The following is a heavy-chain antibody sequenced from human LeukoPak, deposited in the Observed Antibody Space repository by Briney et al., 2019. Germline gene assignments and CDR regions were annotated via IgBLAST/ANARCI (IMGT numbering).Heavy chain of an antibody. J-gene: IGHJ4*02. CDR3: AREWEIVVVPAAIYGY. CDR1: GYTFTGYY. V-gene: IGHV1-2*02. D-gene: IGHD2-2*02. CDR2: INPNSGGT. Sequence: GASVKVSCKASGYTFTGYYMHWVRQAPGQGLEWMGWINPNSGGTNYAQKFQGRVTMPRDTSISTAYMELSRMRSDDTAVYYCAREWEIVVVPAAIYGYWGQGTLVTVSS.